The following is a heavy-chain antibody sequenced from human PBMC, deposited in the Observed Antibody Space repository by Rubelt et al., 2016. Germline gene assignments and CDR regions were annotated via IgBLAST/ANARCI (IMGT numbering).Heavy chain of an antibody. V-gene: IGHV1-69*01. CDR3: ARRQQLGPFDY. CDR2: IIPIFGTA. J-gene: IGHJ4*02. CDR1: GGTFRSYS. Sequence: QVQLVQSGAEVKKPGSSVMVSCKASGGTFRSYSISWVRQAPGQGLEWMGGIIPIFGTATYAQKFQGRVTISADESTSTTYMGLSSLRAEDTAVYYCARRQQLGPFDYWGQGTLVTVSS. D-gene: IGHD6-13*01.